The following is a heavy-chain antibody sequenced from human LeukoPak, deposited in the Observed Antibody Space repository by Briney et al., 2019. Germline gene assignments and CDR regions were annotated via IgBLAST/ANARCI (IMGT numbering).Heavy chain of an antibody. CDR1: GFTFSSYG. D-gene: IGHD3-16*01. CDR2: IRYDGSNK. J-gene: IGHJ5*02. Sequence: PGGSLRLSCAASGFTFSSYGMHWVRQAPGKGLEWVAFIRYDGSNKYYADSVKGRFTISRDNSKNTLYLQMNSLRAEDTAVYYCAKDLGGLRDWFDPWGQGTLVTVSS. CDR3: AKDLGGLRDWFDP. V-gene: IGHV3-30*02.